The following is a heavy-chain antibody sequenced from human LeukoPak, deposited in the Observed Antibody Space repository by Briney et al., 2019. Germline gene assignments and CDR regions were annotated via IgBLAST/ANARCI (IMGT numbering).Heavy chain of an antibody. CDR3: ARDYYFGMNV. J-gene: IGHJ6*02. V-gene: IGHV3-69-1*01. Sequence: GGSLRLSCAASGFRFSDYYMNWIRQPPGKGLEWVSHITSHRSVSYADSVKGRFTISRDNAKNSLYLQMNSLRAEDTAVYYCARDYYFGMNVWGQGTTVTVSS. CDR2: ITSHRSV. CDR1: GFRFSDYY.